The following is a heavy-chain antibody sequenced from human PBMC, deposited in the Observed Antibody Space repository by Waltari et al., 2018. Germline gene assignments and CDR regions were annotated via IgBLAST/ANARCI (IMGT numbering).Heavy chain of an antibody. Sequence: QVQLQESGPGLVKPSETLSLTCTVSGGSISSYYWSWIRQPPGKGLEWIGYIYYSGSTNYHPSLKSRVTISVDTSKNQFSLKLSSVTAADTAVYYCARGTDDYSNYWGQGTLVTVSS. D-gene: IGHD4-4*01. CDR1: GGSISSYY. V-gene: IGHV4-59*01. J-gene: IGHJ4*02. CDR3: ARGTDDYSNY. CDR2: IYYSGST.